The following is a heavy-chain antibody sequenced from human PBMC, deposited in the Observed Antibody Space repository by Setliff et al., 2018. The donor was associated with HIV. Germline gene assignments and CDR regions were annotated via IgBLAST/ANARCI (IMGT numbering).Heavy chain of an antibody. J-gene: IGHJ6*03. D-gene: IGHD3-3*01. CDR1: GYTFTGYY. V-gene: IGHV1-2*02. CDR3: ARGGTIFGVVISNYYYMDV. CDR2: INPNSGGT. Sequence: GASVKVSCKASGYTFTGYYMHWVRQAPGQGLEWMGWINPNSGGTNSAQKFQGRVTMTRDTSISTAYMELSRLRSDDTAMYYCARGGTIFGVVISNYYYMDVWGKGTTVTVSS.